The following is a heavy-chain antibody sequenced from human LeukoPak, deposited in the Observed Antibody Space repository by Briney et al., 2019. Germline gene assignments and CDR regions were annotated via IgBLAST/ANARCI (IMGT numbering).Heavy chain of an antibody. CDR3: AKELVIVVVVAATAFDY. Sequence: GGFLRLSCAASGFTFSSYAMTWVRQAPGKGLEWVSGISGSGGNTFYPDSVRGRFTISRDNSKNTLSLQMNSLRAEDTAVYYCAKELVIVVVVAATAFDYWGQGTLVTVSS. V-gene: IGHV3-23*01. CDR1: GFTFSSYA. D-gene: IGHD2-15*01. J-gene: IGHJ4*02. CDR2: ISGSGGNT.